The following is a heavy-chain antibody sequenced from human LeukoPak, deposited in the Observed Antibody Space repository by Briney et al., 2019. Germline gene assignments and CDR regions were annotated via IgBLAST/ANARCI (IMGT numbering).Heavy chain of an antibody. CDR1: GFAFSTYA. D-gene: IGHD3-10*01. CDR3: AKSQYYGPGGNRFFSN. V-gene: IGHV3-23*01. CDR2: IDAPGNNA. Sequence: GGSLRLSCAASGFAFSTYAMSWVRQAPGKGLEWVSAIDAPGNNAYYADSVRGRYIISRDNSKGTLILQMNSLRAEDTAVYYCAKSQYYGPGGNRFFSNWGQGTLVSVSS. J-gene: IGHJ4*02.